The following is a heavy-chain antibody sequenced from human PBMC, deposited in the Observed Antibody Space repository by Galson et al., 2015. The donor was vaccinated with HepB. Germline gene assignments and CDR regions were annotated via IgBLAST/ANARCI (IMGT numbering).Heavy chain of an antibody. Sequence: SVKVSCKASGGTFSSYAISWVRQAPGQGLEWMGGTIPIFGKANYAQKFQGRVTITADESTSTAYMDLSSLRSEDTAVYYCARGQAVAGTWWFDPWGQGTLVTVSS. V-gene: IGHV1-69*13. CDR2: TIPIFGKA. D-gene: IGHD6-13*01. CDR3: ARGQAVAGTWWFDP. CDR1: GGTFSSYA. J-gene: IGHJ5*02.